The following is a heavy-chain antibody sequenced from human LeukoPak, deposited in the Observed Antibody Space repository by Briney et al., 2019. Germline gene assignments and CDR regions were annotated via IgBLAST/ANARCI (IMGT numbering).Heavy chain of an antibody. Sequence: SETLSLTCTVSGGSISSHYWSWIRQPPGKGLEGIGYIHFSGSTNYNPSFKSRVTISVDTSKNQFSLKLSSVTAADTAVYYCARDENTSAWYSAFDIWAQGTMVTVSS. V-gene: IGHV4-59*11. CDR3: ARDENTSAWYSAFDI. CDR1: GGSISSHY. CDR2: IHFSGST. J-gene: IGHJ3*02. D-gene: IGHD6-19*01.